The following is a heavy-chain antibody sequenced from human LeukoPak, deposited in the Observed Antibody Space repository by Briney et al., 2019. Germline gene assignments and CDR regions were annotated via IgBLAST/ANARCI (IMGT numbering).Heavy chain of an antibody. CDR2: ISSSSSTI. V-gene: IGHV3-48*04. D-gene: IGHD6-6*01. J-gene: IGHJ4*02. CDR1: GFTFSDFS. Sequence: PGGSLRLSCAASGFTFSDFSMNWVRQAPGKGLEWVTYISSSSSTIYYADSVKGRLTISRDNAKNSLYLQMNSLRAEDTAVYYCARASARYYFVYWGQGTLVTVSS. CDR3: ARASARYYFVY.